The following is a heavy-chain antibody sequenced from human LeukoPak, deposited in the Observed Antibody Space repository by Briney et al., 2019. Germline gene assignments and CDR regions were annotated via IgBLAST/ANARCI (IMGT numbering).Heavy chain of an antibody. CDR1: GCTASSNY. V-gene: IGHV3-53*04. CDR3: ARAPPYTGSYYRYYYGMDV. CDR2: IYSGGST. D-gene: IGHD3-10*01. Sequence: PGGSLRLSCASSGCTASSNYMSWVRQPPGKGLEWVSIIYSGGSTYYADSVKGRFTISRRNSKNTLYLQMNSLRAGDTAVYYCARAPPYTGSYYRYYYGMDVWGQGTTVTVSS. J-gene: IGHJ6*02.